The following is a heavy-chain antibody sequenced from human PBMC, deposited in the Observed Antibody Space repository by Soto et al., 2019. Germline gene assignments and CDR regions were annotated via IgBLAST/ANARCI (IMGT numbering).Heavy chain of an antibody. CDR3: ARVLGQLGWFDP. Sequence: ASVKVSCKASGYTFTSYYMHWVRQAPGQGLEWMGIINPSGGSTKYSQKFQGRVTITRDTSASTAYMELSSLRSEDTAVYYCARVLGQLGWFDPWGQGTLVTVSS. V-gene: IGHV1-46*01. CDR1: GYTFTSYY. CDR2: INPSGGST. D-gene: IGHD6-6*01. J-gene: IGHJ5*02.